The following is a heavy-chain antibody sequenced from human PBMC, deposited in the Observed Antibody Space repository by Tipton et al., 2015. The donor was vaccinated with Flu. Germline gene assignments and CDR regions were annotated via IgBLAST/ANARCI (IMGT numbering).Heavy chain of an antibody. V-gene: IGHV4-59*12. Sequence: TLSLTCTVSGDSISTYYWGWIRRPPGRGLEWIGYGGSTNYHPSLKSRVTISLETSKNQLSLSLRSVTAEDTAVYYCARFKLFAIVNHYYYHGMDLWGQGTLVTVSS. CDR3: ARFKLFAIVNHYYYHGMDL. CDR2: GGST. J-gene: IGHJ6*02. D-gene: IGHD2/OR15-2a*01. CDR1: GDSISTYY.